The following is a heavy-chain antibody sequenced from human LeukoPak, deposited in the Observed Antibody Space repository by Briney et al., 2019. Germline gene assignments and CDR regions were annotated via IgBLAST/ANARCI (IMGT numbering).Heavy chain of an antibody. Sequence: GGSLRFSCAASGFTFSSYAMSWVRQAPGKGLEWVSAISGSGGSTYYADSVKGRFTISRDNSKNTLYLRMNSLRAEDTAVYYCAKDSPTYYYDSSGYLFDYWGQGTLVTVSS. J-gene: IGHJ4*02. CDR1: GFTFSSYA. CDR2: ISGSGGST. CDR3: AKDSPTYYYDSSGYLFDY. V-gene: IGHV3-23*01. D-gene: IGHD3-22*01.